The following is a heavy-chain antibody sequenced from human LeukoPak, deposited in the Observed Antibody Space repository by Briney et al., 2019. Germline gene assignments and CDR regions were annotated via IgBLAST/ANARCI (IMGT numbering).Heavy chain of an antibody. Sequence: GGSLRLSCAASGFTFSSYWMSWVRQAPGKGLEWVANIKQDGSEEYYVDSVKGRFTISRDNAKNSLYLQMNSLRAEDTAVYYCARTTWLYYYYMDVWGKGTTVTVSS. CDR2: IKQDGSEE. V-gene: IGHV3-7*01. CDR1: GFTFSSYW. CDR3: ARTTWLYYYYMDV. D-gene: IGHD1-1*01. J-gene: IGHJ6*03.